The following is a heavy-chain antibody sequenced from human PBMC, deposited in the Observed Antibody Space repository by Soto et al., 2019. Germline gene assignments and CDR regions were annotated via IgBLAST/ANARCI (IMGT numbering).Heavy chain of an antibody. V-gene: IGHV3-30*18. J-gene: IGHJ5*02. CDR2: ISYDGSNK. Sequence: QVQLVESGGGVVQPGRSLRLSCAASGFTFSSYGMHWVRQAPGKGLEWVTVISYDGSNKYYADSVKGRFTISRDNSKNTLYLQMNSLRAEDTAVYYCAKDSRIAAAGRVGWFDPWGQGTLVTVSS. CDR3: AKDSRIAAAGRVGWFDP. CDR1: GFTFSSYG. D-gene: IGHD6-13*01.